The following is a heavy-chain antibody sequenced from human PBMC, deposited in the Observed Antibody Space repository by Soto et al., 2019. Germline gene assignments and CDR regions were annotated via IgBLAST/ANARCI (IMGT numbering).Heavy chain of an antibody. J-gene: IGHJ4*02. D-gene: IGHD3-22*01. Sequence: PSETLSLTCTVSGGSISSYYWSWIRQPPGKGLEWIGYIYYSGSTNYNSSLKSRVTISVDTSKNQFSLKLSSVTAADTAVYYCTTDPVTMIVVVPSSGWGQGTLVTVSS. V-gene: IGHV4-59*01. CDR2: IYYSGST. CDR1: GGSISSYY. CDR3: TTDPVTMIVVVPSSG.